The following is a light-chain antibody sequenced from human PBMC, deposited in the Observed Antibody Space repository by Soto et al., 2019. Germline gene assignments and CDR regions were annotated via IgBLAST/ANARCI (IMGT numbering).Light chain of an antibody. V-gene: IGKV3-15*01. J-gene: IGKJ1*01. CDR2: YAS. CDR1: QTVGSN. CDR3: QQYYNWPPWT. Sequence: IVMTQSPATLSVSPGERATLSCRASQTVGSNLAWYQQKPGQAPRLLIYYASTRAIGVPPRFSASGSGTEFTLSISSLQSEDFAVYYCQQYYNWPPWTFGQGTKVEIK.